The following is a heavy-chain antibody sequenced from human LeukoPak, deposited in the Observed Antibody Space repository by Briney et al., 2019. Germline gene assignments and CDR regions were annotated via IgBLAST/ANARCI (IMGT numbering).Heavy chain of an antibody. V-gene: IGHV3-66*01. D-gene: IGHD6-13*01. CDR1: GVTVSSNY. CDR3: ARRGGIAAATSYWYFDL. Sequence: PGGSLRASCAASGVTVSSNYIDWVRQAPGKGLEWVSVIYSGGSTYYTDSVKGRFTISRDNSKNTVYLQMNSLRAEDTAVYYCARRGGIAAATSYWYFDLWGRGTLVTVSS. J-gene: IGHJ2*01. CDR2: IYSGGST.